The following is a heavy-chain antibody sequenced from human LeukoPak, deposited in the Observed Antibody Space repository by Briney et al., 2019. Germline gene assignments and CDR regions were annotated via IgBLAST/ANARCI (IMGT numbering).Heavy chain of an antibody. J-gene: IGHJ4*02. Sequence: GGSLRLSCAASGFTFSSYGMHWVRQAPGKGLEWVAVIWYDGSNKYYADSVKGRFTISRDNSKNTLYLQMNSLRAEDTAVYYCARDYAGDSSSWYHFDYWGQGILVTVSS. V-gene: IGHV3-33*01. CDR2: IWYDGSNK. D-gene: IGHD6-13*01. CDR1: GFTFSSYG. CDR3: ARDYAGDSSSWYHFDY.